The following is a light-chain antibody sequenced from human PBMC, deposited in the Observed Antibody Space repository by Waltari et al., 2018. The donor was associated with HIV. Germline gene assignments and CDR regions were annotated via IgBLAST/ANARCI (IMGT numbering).Light chain of an antibody. CDR2: VNS. CDR1: SPNIAAGYH. J-gene: IGLJ1*01. Sequence: QSVLTQPPSVSGAPGQRVTISCTAISPNIAAGYHVHCHQHRPGTAPKLLIYVNSSRPSGVPDRFSGSKSGTSASLAITGLQAEDEADYHCQSHDSSLSGYVFGTGTKVTVL. V-gene: IGLV1-40*01. CDR3: QSHDSSLSGYV.